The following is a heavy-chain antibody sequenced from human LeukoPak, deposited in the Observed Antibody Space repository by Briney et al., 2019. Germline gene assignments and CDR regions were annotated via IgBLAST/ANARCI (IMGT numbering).Heavy chain of an antibody. CDR3: ARVDGYNSGWFDP. V-gene: IGHV1-2*02. D-gene: IGHD5-24*01. J-gene: IGHJ5*02. CDR1: GYTLTGYY. Sequence: GASVKVSCKASGYTLTGYYMHWVRQAPGQRLEWMGWINPNSGGTNYAQNFQGRVTMTRDTSISTVCMELSRLRSDDTAVYYCARVDGYNSGWFDPWGQGTLVTVSS. CDR2: INPNSGGT.